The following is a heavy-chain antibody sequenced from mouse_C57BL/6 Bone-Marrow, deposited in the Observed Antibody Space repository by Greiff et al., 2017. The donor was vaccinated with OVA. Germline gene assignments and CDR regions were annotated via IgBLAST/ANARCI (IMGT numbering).Heavy chain of an antibody. V-gene: IGHV14-4*01. Sequence: EVKLMESGAELVRPGASVKLSCTASGFNIKDDYMHWVKQRPEQGLEWIGWIAPENGDTESASKFQGKATITADTSSHTAYLQLSSLTAEDTAVYYCTSYGNFDYWGQGTTLTVSS. J-gene: IGHJ2*01. D-gene: IGHD2-1*01. CDR3: TSYGNFDY. CDR2: IAPENGDT. CDR1: GFNIKDDY.